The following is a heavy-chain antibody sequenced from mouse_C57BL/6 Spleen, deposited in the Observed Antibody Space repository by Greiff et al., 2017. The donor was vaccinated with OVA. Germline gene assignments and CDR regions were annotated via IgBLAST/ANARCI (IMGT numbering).Heavy chain of an antibody. V-gene: IGHV1-64*01. CDR3: ARQHYGSSYEYYFDY. Sequence: VQLQQSGAELVKPGASVKLSSSYWMHWVKQRPGQGLEWIGMIHPNSGSTNYNEKFKSKATLTVDKSSSTAYMQLSSLTSEDSAVYYCARQHYGSSYEYYFDYWGQGTTLTVSS. D-gene: IGHD1-1*01. CDR1: SYW. J-gene: IGHJ2*01. CDR2: IHPNSGST.